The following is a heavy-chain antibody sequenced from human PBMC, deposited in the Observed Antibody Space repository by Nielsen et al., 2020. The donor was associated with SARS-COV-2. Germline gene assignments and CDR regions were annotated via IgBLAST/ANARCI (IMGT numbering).Heavy chain of an antibody. CDR3: ARGRVPPYYGSGSYYSTKYYFDY. J-gene: IGHJ4*02. D-gene: IGHD3-10*01. Sequence: WIRQPPGKGLEWIGDINHSGSTNYNPSLKSRVTISVDTSKNQFSLKLSSVTAADTAVYYCARGRVPPYYGSGSYYSTKYYFDYWGQGTLVTVSS. V-gene: IGHV4-34*01. CDR2: INHSGST.